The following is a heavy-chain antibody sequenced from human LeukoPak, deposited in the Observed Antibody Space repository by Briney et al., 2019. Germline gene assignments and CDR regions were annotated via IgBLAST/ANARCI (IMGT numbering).Heavy chain of an antibody. CDR1: GYTFTSYD. CDR2: MNPNSGNT. V-gene: IGHV1-8*01. CDR3: ARPSQRRGYYGMDV. Sequence: ASVKVSCKASGYTFTSYDINWVRQATGQGLEWMGWMNPNSGNTGYAQKFQGRVTMTRNTSISTAYMELSSLRPEDTAVYYCARPSQRRGYYGMDVWGQGTTVTVSS. J-gene: IGHJ6*02.